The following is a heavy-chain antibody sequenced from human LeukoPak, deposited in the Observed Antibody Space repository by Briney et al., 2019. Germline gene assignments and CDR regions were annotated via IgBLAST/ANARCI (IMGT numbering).Heavy chain of an antibody. Sequence: SETLSLTCTVSGGSISSYYWSWIRQPPGKGLEWIGYIYYSGSTSYNPSLKSRVTISLDTSKNQFSLKLSSVTAADTAVYYCARGRFLEKNFDYWDQGTLVTVSS. V-gene: IGHV4-59*01. CDR1: GGSISSYY. CDR3: ARGRFLEKNFDY. CDR2: IYYSGST. D-gene: IGHD3-3*01. J-gene: IGHJ4*02.